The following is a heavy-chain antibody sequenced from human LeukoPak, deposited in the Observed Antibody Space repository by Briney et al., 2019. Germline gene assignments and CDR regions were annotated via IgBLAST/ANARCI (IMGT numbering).Heavy chain of an antibody. J-gene: IGHJ5*02. CDR1: GFTFNDYY. V-gene: IGHV3-11*01. CDR3: ATDGAGFDT. CDR2: INIGGTNT. Sequence: GGSLRLSCAASGFTFNDYYMSWIRQAPGKGLEWLSYINIGGTNTHYADSVKGRFTISRDNAKKSLYLEMNNLIAGDTAVYYCATDGAGFDTWGQGVLVTVSS.